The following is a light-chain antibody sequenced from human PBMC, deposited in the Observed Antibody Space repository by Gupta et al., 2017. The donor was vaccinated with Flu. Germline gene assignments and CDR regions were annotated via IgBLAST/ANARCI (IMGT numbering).Light chain of an antibody. CDR3: HQYESTPNS. CDR2: WAS. CDR1: QSVLYSPNNKNY. J-gene: IGKJ2*03. Sequence: DVVMTQSPDYLAVSLGERATINCKSSQSVLYSPNNKNYLAWYQKKPGQPPKLLIYWASTRESGVPDRFSGSGSGTDFTLTISSLQAEDVAVYYCHQYESTPNSCGRGAKLEIK. V-gene: IGKV4-1*01.